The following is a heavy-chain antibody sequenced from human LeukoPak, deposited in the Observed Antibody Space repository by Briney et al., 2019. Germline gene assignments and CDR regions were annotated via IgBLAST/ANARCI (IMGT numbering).Heavy chain of an antibody. J-gene: IGHJ4*02. V-gene: IGHV3-73*01. CDR1: GFTFSGSA. D-gene: IGHD3-10*01. CDR2: ISSKANGYAT. CDR3: TRQFTMEGYDY. Sequence: GGSLKLSCAASGFTFSGSAMHWVRQASGKGLEWVGRISSKANGYATAYAASVIGRFTISRDDSKNTAYLQMNSLKTEDTAVYYCTRQFTMEGYDYWGQGTLVTVSS.